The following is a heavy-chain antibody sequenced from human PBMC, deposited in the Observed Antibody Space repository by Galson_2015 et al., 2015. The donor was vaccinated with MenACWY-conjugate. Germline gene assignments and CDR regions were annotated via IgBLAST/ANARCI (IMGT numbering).Heavy chain of an antibody. CDR3: ARILGYCSSTSCYYYYGMDV. CDR1: GGSFSGYY. V-gene: IGHV4-34*01. CDR2: INHSGST. J-gene: IGHJ6*02. D-gene: IGHD2-2*01. Sequence: ETLSLTCAVYGGSFSGYYWSWLRQPPGKGLEWIGEINHSGSTNYNPSLKSRVTISVDTSKNQFSLKLSSVTAADTAVYYCARILGYCSSTSCYYYYGMDVWGQGTTVTVSS.